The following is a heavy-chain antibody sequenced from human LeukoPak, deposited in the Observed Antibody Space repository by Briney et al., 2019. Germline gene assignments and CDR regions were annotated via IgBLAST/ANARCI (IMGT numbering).Heavy chain of an antibody. CDR3: ARGRLSGGRYRWDYFDY. Sequence: SETLSLTCAVYGGSFSGYYWSWIRQPPGKGLEGIGEVNHSGSTNYNPSLKSRVNISVDTSKNQLSLKLSSVTAADTAVYYCARGRLSGGRYRWDYFDYWGQGTLVTVSS. V-gene: IGHV4-34*01. J-gene: IGHJ4*02. CDR1: GGSFSGYY. CDR2: VNHSGST. D-gene: IGHD6-19*01.